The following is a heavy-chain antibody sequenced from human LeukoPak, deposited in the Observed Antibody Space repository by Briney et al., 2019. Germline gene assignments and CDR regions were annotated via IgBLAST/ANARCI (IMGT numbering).Heavy chain of an antibody. CDR3: AKDGEYYFDY. CDR1: GFTFSSYD. D-gene: IGHD4-17*01. CDR2: ISYDGSNK. J-gene: IGHJ4*02. V-gene: IGHV3-30*18. Sequence: GGSLRLSCAASGFTFSSYDMHWVRQAPGKGLEWVAVISYDGSNKYYADSVKGRFTISRDNSKNTLYLQMNSLRAEDTAVYYCAKDGEYYFDYWGQGTLVTVSS.